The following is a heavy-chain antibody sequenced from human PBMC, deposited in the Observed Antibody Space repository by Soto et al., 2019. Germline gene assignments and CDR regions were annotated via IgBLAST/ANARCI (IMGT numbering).Heavy chain of an antibody. Sequence: SETLSLTCTVSGGSISSYYWSWIRQPAGKGLEWIGYIYYSRSTNYNPSLESRVTISVDTSKNQFSLKMRSVTAADTAVYYCARGPSAAGMGDWGQGTLVTVSS. CDR1: GGSISSYY. D-gene: IGHD6-13*01. CDR2: IYYSRST. V-gene: IGHV4-59*01. J-gene: IGHJ4*02. CDR3: ARGPSAAGMGD.